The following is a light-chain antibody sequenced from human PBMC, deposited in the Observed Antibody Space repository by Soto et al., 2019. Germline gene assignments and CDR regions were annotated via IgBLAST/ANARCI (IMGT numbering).Light chain of an antibody. J-gene: IGKJ1*01. Sequence: DIVMTQSPDSLAVSLGERATINCKSSQSVLYNSNNKNYVAWYQQKPGQPPKLLINWASTRESGVPDRFSGSGCGTDFTLTISSLQAEDVAVYYCQQYYTSWWSFGQGTKVDIK. CDR1: QSVLYNSNNKNY. CDR3: QQYYTSWWS. CDR2: WAS. V-gene: IGKV4-1*01.